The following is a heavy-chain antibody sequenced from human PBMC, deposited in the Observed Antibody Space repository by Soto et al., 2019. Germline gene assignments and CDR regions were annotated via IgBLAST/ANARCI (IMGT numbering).Heavy chain of an antibody. V-gene: IGHV4-31*03. CDR2: IYYSGST. J-gene: IGHJ6*02. D-gene: IGHD6-6*01. CDR3: AREGAAPYSYYGMDV. Sequence: QVQLQESGPGLVKPSQTLSLTCTVSGGSISSGGYFWSWIRQHPGKGLEWIGFIYYSGSTYYNPSLKSRVTISVDTSKNQFSLKLSSMTAADTAVYYCAREGAAPYSYYGMDVWGQGTTVTVSS. CDR1: GGSISSGGYF.